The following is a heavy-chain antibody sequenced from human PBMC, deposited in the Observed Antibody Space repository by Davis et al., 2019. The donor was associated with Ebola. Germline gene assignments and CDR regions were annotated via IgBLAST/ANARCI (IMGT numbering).Heavy chain of an antibody. V-gene: IGHV4-61*01. J-gene: IGHJ5*02. Sequence: PSETLSLTCTVSGGSVSSGSYYWSWIRQPPGKGLEWIGYIYYSGSTNYNPSLKSRVTISVDTSKNQFSLKLSSVTAADTAVYYCARGRDWFDHWGQGTLVTVSS. CDR3: ARGRDWFDH. CDR1: GGSVSSGSYY. CDR2: IYYSGST.